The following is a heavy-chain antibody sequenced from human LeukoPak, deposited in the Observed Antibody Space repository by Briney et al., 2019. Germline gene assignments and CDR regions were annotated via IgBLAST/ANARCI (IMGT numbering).Heavy chain of an antibody. D-gene: IGHD2-2*01. J-gene: IGHJ6*03. Sequence: PGRSLRLSCAASGFTFDDYAMHWVRHAPGKGLEWVSGISWNSGSIGYADSVKGRFTISRDNAKNSLYLQMNSLRAEDTAVYYCARPDCSSTSCYPYYYYYYMDVWGKGTTVTVSS. CDR2: ISWNSGSI. CDR3: ARPDCSSTSCYPYYYYYYMDV. V-gene: IGHV3-9*01. CDR1: GFTFDDYA.